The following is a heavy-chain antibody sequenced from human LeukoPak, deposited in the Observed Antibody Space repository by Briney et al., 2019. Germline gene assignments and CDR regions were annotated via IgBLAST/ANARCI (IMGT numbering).Heavy chain of an antibody. V-gene: IGHV3-64*01. CDR1: GFTFSSYA. CDR2: ISSNGGST. J-gene: IGHJ6*02. D-gene: IGHD5-12*01. CDR3: ASNSGYDPDYYYGMDV. Sequence: GGSLRLSCAASGFTFSSYAMHWVRQAPGKGLEYVSAISSNGGSTYYANSVKGRFTISRDNSKNTLYLQMGSLRAEDMAVYYCASNSGYDPDYYYGMDVWGQGTTVTVSS.